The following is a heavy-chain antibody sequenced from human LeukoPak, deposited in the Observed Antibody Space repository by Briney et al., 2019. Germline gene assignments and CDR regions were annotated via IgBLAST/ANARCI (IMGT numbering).Heavy chain of an antibody. D-gene: IGHD2-15*01. CDR3: ARDCSGGSCYIWGWFDP. Sequence: SGPTLVKPTQTLTLTCTFSGFSLSTSGVGVGWIRQPPGKALEWLALIYWNDDKRYSPSLKSRLTITKDTSKNQVVLTMTNMDPVDTATYYCARDCSGGSCYIWGWFDPWGQGTLVTVSS. J-gene: IGHJ5*02. V-gene: IGHV2-5*01. CDR2: IYWNDDK. CDR1: GFSLSTSGVG.